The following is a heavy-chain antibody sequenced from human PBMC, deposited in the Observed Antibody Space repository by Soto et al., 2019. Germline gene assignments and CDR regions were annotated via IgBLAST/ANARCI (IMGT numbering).Heavy chain of an antibody. CDR3: ARDKGELQWE. V-gene: IGHV4-30-2*01. D-gene: IGHD1-26*01. Sequence: TSETLSLTCAVSGGSISSGCYSWSWIRQPPGKGLEWIGYMYHSGSTYYNPSLKSRVTISIDRSKNQFSLKLSSVTAADTAVYYCARDKGELQWEWGQGTLVTVSS. CDR2: MYHSGST. CDR1: GGSISSGCYS. J-gene: IGHJ1*01.